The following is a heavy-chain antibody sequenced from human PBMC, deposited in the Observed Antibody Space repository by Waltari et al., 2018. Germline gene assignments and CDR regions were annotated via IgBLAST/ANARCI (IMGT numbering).Heavy chain of an antibody. V-gene: IGHV1-18*01. CDR1: GYTFTSYG. CDR2: ISAYNGNT. Sequence: QVQLVQSGAEVKKPGASVKVSCKASGYTFTSYGISWVRQAPGQGLEWMGWISAYNGNTNSAQKLQGRGTMTTDTSTSAAYMALRSLRADDTAVYYCARDSYSSGWYGPFDYWGQGTLVTVSS. CDR3: ARDSYSSGWYGPFDY. J-gene: IGHJ4*02. D-gene: IGHD6-19*01.